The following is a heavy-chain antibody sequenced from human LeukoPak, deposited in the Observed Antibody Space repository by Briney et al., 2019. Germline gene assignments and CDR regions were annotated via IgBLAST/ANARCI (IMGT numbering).Heavy chain of an antibody. CDR3: ARGGAARPDF. CDR2: ISSSGSTI. Sequence: PGGSLRLSCAASGFTFSSYEMNWVRQAPGKGLGWVSYISSSGSTIYYADSVKGRFTISRDNAKNSLYLQMNSLRVEDTAVYYCARGGAARPDFWGQGTLVTVSS. D-gene: IGHD6-6*01. J-gene: IGHJ4*02. CDR1: GFTFSSYE. V-gene: IGHV3-48*03.